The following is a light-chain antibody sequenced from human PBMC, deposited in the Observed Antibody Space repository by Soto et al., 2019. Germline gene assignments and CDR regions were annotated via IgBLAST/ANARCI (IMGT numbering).Light chain of an antibody. V-gene: IGKV1-27*01. CDR2: AAS. CDR3: HNYNSAPRT. CDR1: QGISND. J-gene: IGKJ1*01. Sequence: DIQMTQSPSSLSASIGDRVTISCRASQGISNDLAWNQQKPGKVPYLLIYAASTSHSGVPSRFRGSGSATDFTLTISSLQPEDVATYYCHNYNSAPRTFGQGNKVDIK.